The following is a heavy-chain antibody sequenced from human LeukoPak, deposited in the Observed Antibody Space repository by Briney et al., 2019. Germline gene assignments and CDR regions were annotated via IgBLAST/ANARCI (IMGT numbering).Heavy chain of an antibody. CDR1: GFTFSSYW. CDR2: INSDGSST. D-gene: IGHD4-11*01. V-gene: IGHV3-74*01. Sequence: PGGSLRLSCAASGFTFSSYWMHWVRQAPGKGLVWVSRINSDGSSTSYADSVKGRFTVSRDKSKNSLYLQMNSLITEDTAFYYCTKVARNYSWPYFDSWGQGTLVTVSS. J-gene: IGHJ4*02. CDR3: TKVARNYSWPYFDS.